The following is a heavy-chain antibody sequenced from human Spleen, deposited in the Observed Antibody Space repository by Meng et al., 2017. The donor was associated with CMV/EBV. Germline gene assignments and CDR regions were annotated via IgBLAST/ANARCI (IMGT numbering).Heavy chain of an antibody. J-gene: IGHJ6*02. CDR3: ARHLQRLDPESYYYNGMDV. CDR1: GYSFASYY. D-gene: IGHD6-25*01. V-gene: IGHV1-46*01. Sequence: ASVKVSCKASGYSFASYYMHWVRQAPGQGLEWMGIINPSGDRTRYAQEFQGRVTMTRDTSTTTDYLDLSSLRSDDTAAYYCARHLQRLDPESYYYNGMDVWGQGTTVTVSS. CDR2: INPSGDRT.